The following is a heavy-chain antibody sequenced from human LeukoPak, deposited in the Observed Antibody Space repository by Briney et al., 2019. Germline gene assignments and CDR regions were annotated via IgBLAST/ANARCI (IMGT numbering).Heavy chain of an antibody. V-gene: IGHV3-74*01. CDR2: INSDGSST. J-gene: IGHJ5*02. D-gene: IGHD5-24*01. CDR1: GFTFSSYW. Sequence: GGSLRLSCVASGFTFSSYWMHWVRQAPGKGLVWVSRINSDGSSTSYADSVKGRFTISRDNAKNTLYLQMNSLRAEDTAVYYCARSGRDGYNFEAWGQGTLVTVSS. CDR3: ARSGRDGYNFEA.